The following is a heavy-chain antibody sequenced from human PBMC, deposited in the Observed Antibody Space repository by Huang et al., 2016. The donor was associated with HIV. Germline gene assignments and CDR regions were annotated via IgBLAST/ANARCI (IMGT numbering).Heavy chain of an antibody. CDR2: ISYDGNDK. J-gene: IGHJ3*02. V-gene: IGHV3-30-3*01. Sequence: QVQLVESGGGVVQPGRSLRLSCAASGFTLGDYAIHWVRPAPGKGLEWVSLISYDGNDKFYSDSVRGRFTISRDNFNNTLYLQMNSLRHEDTALYYCARFGKRLPMLRGEDVIGDIWGQGTMVIVSS. CDR3: ARFGKRLPMLRGEDVIGDI. D-gene: IGHD3-10*01. CDR1: GFTLGDYA.